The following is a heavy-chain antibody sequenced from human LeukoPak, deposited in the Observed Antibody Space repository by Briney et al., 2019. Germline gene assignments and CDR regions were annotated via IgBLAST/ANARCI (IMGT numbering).Heavy chain of an antibody. CDR2: IGIAGDT. D-gene: IGHD6-19*01. Sequence: GGSLRLSCAASGFTFTNYDMHWVRQVTGKGLEWVSAIGIAGDTYYPGSVRGRFTISRENAKNSLYLQMNSLRDGDTAVYYCVRGGTGWYYFDYWGQGTLVTVSS. J-gene: IGHJ4*02. CDR1: GFTFTNYD. V-gene: IGHV3-13*04. CDR3: VRGGTGWYYFDY.